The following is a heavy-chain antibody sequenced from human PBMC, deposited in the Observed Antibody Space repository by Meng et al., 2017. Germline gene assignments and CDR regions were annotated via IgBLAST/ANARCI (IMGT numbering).Heavy chain of an antibody. D-gene: IGHD1-7*01. V-gene: IGHV3-49*03. CDR3: TRVFHVETTWHY. Sequence: GGSLRLSCIASGFTFGDYAMSWFRQAPGKGLEWVGFISSNAYGGTTEYAASVKVRFTISRDDSKSIPYLQINSMKTEGTAVYYCTRVFHVETTWHYWGQGTLVTVSS. CDR1: GFTFGDYA. CDR2: ISSNAYGGTT. J-gene: IGHJ4*02.